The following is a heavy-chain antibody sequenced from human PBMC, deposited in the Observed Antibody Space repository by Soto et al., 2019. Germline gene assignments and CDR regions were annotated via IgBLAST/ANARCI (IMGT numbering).Heavy chain of an antibody. J-gene: IGHJ4*02. Sequence: QVQLVQSGAEVKKPGASVKVSCKASGYTFTSYGISWVRQAPGQGLEWMGWISTYNGNTKYAQKLQGRVTMTTDTATSTEYMGLRSVRSDDTAVCYWAREMVRGVGSDYWGQGTLVTVSS. CDR1: GYTFTSYG. D-gene: IGHD3-10*01. V-gene: IGHV1-18*01. CDR2: ISTYNGNT. CDR3: AREMVRGVGSDY.